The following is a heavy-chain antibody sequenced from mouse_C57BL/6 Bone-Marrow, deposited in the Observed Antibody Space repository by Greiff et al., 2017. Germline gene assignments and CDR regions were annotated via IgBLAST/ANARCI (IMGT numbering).Heavy chain of an antibody. V-gene: IGHV1-15*01. CDR2: IDPETGGT. CDR3: TGDYGGYFDV. J-gene: IGHJ1*03. CDR1: GYTFTDYE. Sequence: QVQLQQSGAELVRPGASVTLSCKASGYTFTDYEMHWVKQTPVHGLEWIGAIDPETGGTAYNQKFKGKAILTADKSSSTAYMELRSLTSEDSAVYYCTGDYGGYFDVWGTGTTVTVSS. D-gene: IGHD2-4*01.